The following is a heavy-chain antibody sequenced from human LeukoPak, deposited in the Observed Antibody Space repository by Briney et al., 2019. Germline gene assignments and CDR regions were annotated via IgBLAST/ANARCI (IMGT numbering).Heavy chain of an antibody. CDR3: ARGSPEGSSSSENYFDY. Sequence: PSETLSLICAVYGGSFSGYYWRWIRQPPGKGLEWIGEINHSGSTNYNPSLKSRVTISVDTSKNQFSLKLSSVTAADTAVYYCARGSPEGSSSSENYFDYWGQGTLVTVSS. CDR2: INHSGST. D-gene: IGHD6-6*01. V-gene: IGHV4-34*01. CDR1: GGSFSGYY. J-gene: IGHJ4*02.